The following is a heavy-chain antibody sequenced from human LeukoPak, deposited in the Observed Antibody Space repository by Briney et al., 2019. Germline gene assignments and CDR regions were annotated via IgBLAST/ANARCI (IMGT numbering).Heavy chain of an antibody. Sequence: GGSLRLSCAASGFTFSGSAMHWVRQASGKGLEWVGRIRSKANSYATAYAASVKGRFTISRDDSKNTAYLQMNSLKTEDTAVYYCTSPSRRYGDLVYWGQGTLVTVSS. CDR3: TSPSRRYGDLVY. V-gene: IGHV3-73*01. D-gene: IGHD4-17*01. CDR2: IRSKANSYAT. CDR1: GFTFSGSA. J-gene: IGHJ4*02.